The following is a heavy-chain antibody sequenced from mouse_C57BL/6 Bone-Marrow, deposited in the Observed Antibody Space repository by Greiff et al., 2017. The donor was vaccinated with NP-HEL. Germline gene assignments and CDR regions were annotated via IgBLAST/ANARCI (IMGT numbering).Heavy chain of an antibody. D-gene: IGHD4-1*01. J-gene: IGHJ3*01. CDR2: ISSGGSYT. CDR1: GFTFSSYG. V-gene: IGHV5-6*01. Sequence: EVQVVESGGDLVKPGGSLKLSCAASGFTFSSYGMSWVRQTPDKRLEWVATISSGGSYTYYPDSVKGRFTISRDNAKNTLYLKMSSLKSEDTAMYYCARHDWDVWFAYWGQGTLVTVSA. CDR3: ARHDWDVWFAY.